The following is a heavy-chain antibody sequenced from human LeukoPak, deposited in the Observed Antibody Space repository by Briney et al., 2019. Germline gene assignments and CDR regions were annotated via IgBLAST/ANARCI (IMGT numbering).Heavy chain of an antibody. D-gene: IGHD5-12*01. CDR3: AAFSGYGGGFDY. CDR2: ISWNSGSI. J-gene: IGHJ4*02. CDR1: GFSFDDYA. V-gene: IGHV3-9*01. Sequence: PGGSLRLSCAASGFSFDDYAMHWVRQAPGKGLEWVSGISWNSGSIGYADSVKGRFTISRDNAKNSLYLQMNSLRAEDTALYYCAAFSGYGGGFDYWGQGTLDTVSS.